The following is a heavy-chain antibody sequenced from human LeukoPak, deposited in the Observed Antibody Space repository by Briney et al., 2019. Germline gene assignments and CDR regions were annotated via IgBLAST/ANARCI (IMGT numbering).Heavy chain of an antibody. J-gene: IGHJ6*02. CDR1: GGSISSYY. Sequence: SETVSLTCTVSGGSISSYYWSWIRQPPGKGLEWTGYIYHSGSTNYNPSLKSRVPISVDTSKNQFSLKLSSVTAADTAVYYCARYGSGSFSFGLALWGQASTVTVSS. CDR2: IYHSGST. CDR3: ARYGSGSFSFGLAL. D-gene: IGHD3-10*01. V-gene: IGHV4-59*08.